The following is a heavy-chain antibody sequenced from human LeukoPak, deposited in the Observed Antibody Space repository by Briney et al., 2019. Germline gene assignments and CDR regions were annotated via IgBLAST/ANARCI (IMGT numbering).Heavy chain of an antibody. CDR1: GFTFSSYG. Sequence: GGSLRLSCAASGFTFSSYGMNWVRQAPGKGLEWVSYISSSSNIMNYADSVKGRFTISRDNSKNTLYLQMNSLRAEDTAVYYCARERANYFDYWGQGTLVTVSS. J-gene: IGHJ4*02. CDR2: ISSSSNIM. V-gene: IGHV3-48*01. D-gene: IGHD5-12*01. CDR3: ARERANYFDY.